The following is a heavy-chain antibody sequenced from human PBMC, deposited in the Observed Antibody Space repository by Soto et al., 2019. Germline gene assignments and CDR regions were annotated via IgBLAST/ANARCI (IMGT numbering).Heavy chain of an antibody. CDR1: GFTFSSYA. Sequence: QVQLVESGGGVVQPGRSLRLSCAASGFTFSSYAMHWVRQAPGKGLEWVAVISYDGSNKYYADSVKGRFTISRDNSKNTLYVQMNSLRAEDTAVYYCARDGADYYGSGSGGYYYGMDVWGQGTTVTVSS. CDR2: ISYDGSNK. D-gene: IGHD3-10*01. J-gene: IGHJ6*02. CDR3: ARDGADYYGSGSGGYYYGMDV. V-gene: IGHV3-30-3*01.